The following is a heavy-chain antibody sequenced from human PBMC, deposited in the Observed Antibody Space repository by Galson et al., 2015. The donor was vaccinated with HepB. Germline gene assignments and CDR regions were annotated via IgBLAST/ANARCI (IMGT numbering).Heavy chain of an antibody. CDR3: TTLYSGGHDY. D-gene: IGHD1-26*01. Sequence: SLRLSCAASGFTFTTYWMYWVRQVPGKGLMWVSRINPDGSSTSYADSVKGRVTISRDNAKNTVYLQMNSLRAEDTAVYYCTTLYSGGHDYWGQGTLVTVSP. J-gene: IGHJ4*02. V-gene: IGHV3-74*01. CDR1: GFTFTTYW. CDR2: INPDGSST.